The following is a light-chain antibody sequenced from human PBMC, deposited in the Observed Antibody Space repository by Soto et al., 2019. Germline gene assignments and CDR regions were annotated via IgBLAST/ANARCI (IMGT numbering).Light chain of an antibody. V-gene: IGKV2-28*01. CDR1: QSLLHSNGYNY. CDR3: MQALQIPWT. Sequence: DIVMTRSPLSLPVTPGEPASISCRSSQSLLHSNGYNYLDWYLQKPGQSPQLLIYLGSNRASGVPDRFSGSGSGTDFTLKISRVEAEDVGVYYCMQALQIPWTFGQGTKVEIK. CDR2: LGS. J-gene: IGKJ1*01.